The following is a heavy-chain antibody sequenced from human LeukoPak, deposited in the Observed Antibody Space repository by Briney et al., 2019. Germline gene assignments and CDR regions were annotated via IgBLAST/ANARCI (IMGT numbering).Heavy chain of an antibody. CDR1: GYSISSGYY. V-gene: IGHV4-38-2*02. CDR2: IYHSGST. Sequence: YPSETLSLTCTVSGYSISSGYYWGWIRQPPGKGLEWIGSIYHSGSTYYNPSLKSRVTISVDKSKNQFSLKLSSVTAADTAVYYCARDYSGSGSYYRSYYFDYWGQGTLVTVSS. CDR3: ARDYSGSGSYYRSYYFDY. J-gene: IGHJ4*02. D-gene: IGHD3-10*01.